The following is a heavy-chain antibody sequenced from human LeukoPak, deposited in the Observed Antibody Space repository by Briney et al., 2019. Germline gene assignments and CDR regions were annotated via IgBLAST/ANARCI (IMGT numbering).Heavy chain of an antibody. D-gene: IGHD2-15*01. CDR3: AREMVVVVAATIYYYYGMDV. Sequence: TGGSLRLSCAASGFTFSSYSMNWVRQAPGKGLEWVSSISSSSSYIYYADSVKGRFTISRDNAKNSLYLQMNSLRAEDTAVYYCAREMVVVVAATIYYYYGMDVWGQGTTVTVSS. J-gene: IGHJ6*02. V-gene: IGHV3-21*01. CDR1: GFTFSSYS. CDR2: ISSSSSYI.